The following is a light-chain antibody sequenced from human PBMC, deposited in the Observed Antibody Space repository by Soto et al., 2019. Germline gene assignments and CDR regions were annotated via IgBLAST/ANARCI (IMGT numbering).Light chain of an antibody. J-gene: IGKJ1*01. Sequence: DIVMTQSPLSLPVTPVKPASISCRSSKSLLYSSGYNYLDWYLQKPGQSPQLLIYLGSNRASGVPDRFSGSGSGTDFTLKISRVEAEDVGVYYCTQPLQTPWTFGQGTKVDI. CDR1: KSLLYSSGYNY. CDR3: TQPLQTPWT. CDR2: LGS. V-gene: IGKV2-28*01.